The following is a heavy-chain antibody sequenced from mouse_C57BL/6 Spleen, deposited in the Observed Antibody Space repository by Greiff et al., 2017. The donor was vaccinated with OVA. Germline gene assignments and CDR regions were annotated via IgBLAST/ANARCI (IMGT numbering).Heavy chain of an antibody. J-gene: IGHJ3*01. CDR2: IDPETGGT. CDR3: TSRTPYGNYEAY. Sequence: QVQLQQSGAELVRPGASVTLSCKASGYTFTDYEMHWVKQTPVHGLEWIGAIDPETGGTAYNHKFKGKAILTADKSSSTAYMEIRSLTAEDSAVYYCTSRTPYGNYEAYWGQGTLVTVSA. CDR1: GYTFTDYE. V-gene: IGHV1-15*01. D-gene: IGHD2-1*01.